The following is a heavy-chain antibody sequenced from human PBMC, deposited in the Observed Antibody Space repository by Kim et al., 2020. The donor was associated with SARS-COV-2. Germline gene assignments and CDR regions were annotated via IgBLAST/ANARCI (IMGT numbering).Heavy chain of an antibody. D-gene: IGHD2-15*01. CDR2: INHSRSN. CDR3: SRGAVVLVAARNYDIDV. V-gene: IGHV4-34*01. CDR1: GASFSGYY. J-gene: IGHJ6*03. Sequence: SETLSLTCAVYGASFSGYYWSRIRQPPGRVLEWIGEINHSRSNNYNPSLKSRGTITVDTSTNQFSLTLSSMPATATAGDYCSRGAVVLVAARNYDIDVW.